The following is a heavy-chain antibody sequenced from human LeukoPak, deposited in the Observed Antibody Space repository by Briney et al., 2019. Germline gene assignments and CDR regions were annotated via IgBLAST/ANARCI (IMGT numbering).Heavy chain of an antibody. V-gene: IGHV4-31*03. CDR1: GGSISSGGYY. Sequence: TLSLTCTVSGGSISSGGYYWSWIRQHPGKGLEWIGYIYYSGSTYYDPSLKSRVTISVDTSKNQFSLKLSSVTAADTAVYYCARGRGYSYGSPYLNYWGQGTLVTVSS. J-gene: IGHJ4*02. CDR2: IYYSGST. CDR3: ARGRGYSYGSPYLNY. D-gene: IGHD5-18*01.